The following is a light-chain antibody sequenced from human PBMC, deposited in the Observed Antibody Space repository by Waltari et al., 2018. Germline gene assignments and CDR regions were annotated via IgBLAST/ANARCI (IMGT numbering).Light chain of an antibody. CDR2: DAS. J-gene: IGKJ4*01. V-gene: IGKV3-11*01. CDR3: QQRSTWPLT. CDR1: QNIGRH. Sequence: EIVLTQSPATLSLSPGERATLSCWASQNIGRHLAWYQQRPGQAPSLVIYDASNRATGISARFSGSGSGTDFTLTISSLEPEDFAVYYCQQRSTWPLTFGGGTKVDIK.